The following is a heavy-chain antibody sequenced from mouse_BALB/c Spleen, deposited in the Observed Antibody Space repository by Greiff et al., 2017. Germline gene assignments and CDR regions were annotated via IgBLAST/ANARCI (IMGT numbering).Heavy chain of an antibody. J-gene: IGHJ3*01. CDR2: ISSGSSTI. D-gene: IGHD2-1*01. Sequence: DVKLVESGGGLVQPGGSRKLSCAASGFTFSSFGMHWVRQAPEKGLEWVAYISSGSSTIYYADTVKGRFTISRDNPKNTLFLQMTSLRSEDTAMYYCANYGNYGGFAYWGQGTLVTVSA. V-gene: IGHV5-17*02. CDR3: ANYGNYGGFAY. CDR1: GFTFSSFG.